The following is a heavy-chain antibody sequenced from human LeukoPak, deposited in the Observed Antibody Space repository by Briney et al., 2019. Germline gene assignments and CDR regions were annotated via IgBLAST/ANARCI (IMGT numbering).Heavy chain of an antibody. V-gene: IGHV4-59*08. Sequence: KPSETLSLTCTVSGGSISSYHWSWIRQPPGKGLEWIGYIYYSGSTSYNPSLKSRVTISVDTSKNQFSLKLSSVTAADTAVYYCARTYYNWFDPWGQGTLVTVSS. CDR3: ARTYYNWFDP. J-gene: IGHJ5*02. CDR2: IYYSGST. CDR1: GGSISSYH.